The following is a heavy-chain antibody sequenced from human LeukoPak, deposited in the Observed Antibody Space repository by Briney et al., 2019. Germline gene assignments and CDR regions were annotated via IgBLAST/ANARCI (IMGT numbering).Heavy chain of an antibody. CDR2: IYYSGST. CDR3: ARRDFWSGYSYY. CDR1: GGSISSSSYY. Sequence: SETLSLTCTVSGGSISSSSYYWGWIRQPPGKGLEWIGSIYYSGSTYYNPSLKSRVTISVDTSKNQFSLKLSSVTAADTAVYYCARRDFWSGYSYYWGQGTLVTVSS. D-gene: IGHD3-3*01. J-gene: IGHJ4*02. V-gene: IGHV4-39*01.